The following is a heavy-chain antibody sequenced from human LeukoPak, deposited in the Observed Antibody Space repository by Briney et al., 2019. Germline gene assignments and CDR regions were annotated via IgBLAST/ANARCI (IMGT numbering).Heavy chain of an antibody. CDR2: IANSGTT. CDR1: AASVSSSY. CDR3: ARDGGYCSGSSCYITNWFDP. J-gene: IGHJ5*02. D-gene: IGHD2-15*01. V-gene: IGHV4-59*02. Sequence: SETLSLTCTVYAASVSSSYWSWIRQPPGEGIEWIGYIANSGTTNYYHSFKNRATFPIDTSKNQLSLQLGSVIVADTAVDYCARDGGYCSGSSCYITNWFDPWGQGTLVTVSS.